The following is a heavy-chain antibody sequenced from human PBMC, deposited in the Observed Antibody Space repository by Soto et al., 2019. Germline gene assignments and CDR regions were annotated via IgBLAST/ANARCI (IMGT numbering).Heavy chain of an antibody. CDR2: IYSGGST. CDR3: ARGWRVDAFDI. D-gene: IGHD3-3*01. Sequence: EVQLVESGGGLVQPGGSLRLSCAASGFTVSSSYMSYVRQAPGKGLEWVSVIYSGGSTFYADSVKGRFTISRHNSNNTLYLQMNSLRAEDTAVYYWARGWRVDAFDIWGQGTMVTVSS. V-gene: IGHV3-53*04. CDR1: GFTVSSSY. J-gene: IGHJ3*02.